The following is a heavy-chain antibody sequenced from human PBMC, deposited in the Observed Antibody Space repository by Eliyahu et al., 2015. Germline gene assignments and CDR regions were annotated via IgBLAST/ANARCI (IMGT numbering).Heavy chain of an antibody. D-gene: IGHD1-26*01. CDR1: GATFSSYS. V-gene: IGHV1-69*01. Sequence: QVQLVQSGAEVKKPGSSVKVSCEASGATFSSYSISWVRQAPGQGLEWMGGIIPIFGTANYAQKFQGRVTITADESTSTAYMELSSLRSEDTAVYYCARDFGETSGGYYFYWGQGTLVTVSS. CDR3: ARDFGETSGGYYFY. J-gene: IGHJ4*02. CDR2: IIPIFGTA.